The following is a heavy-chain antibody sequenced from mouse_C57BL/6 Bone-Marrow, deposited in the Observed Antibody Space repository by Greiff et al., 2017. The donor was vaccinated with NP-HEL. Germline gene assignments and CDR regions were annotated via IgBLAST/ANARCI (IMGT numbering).Heavy chain of an antibody. D-gene: IGHD1-2*01. J-gene: IGHJ2*01. CDR2: ISDGGSYT. CDR3: ARSSFPPFDY. CDR1: GFTFSSYA. V-gene: IGHV5-4*03. Sequence: EVKLMESGGGLVKPGGSLKLSCAASGFTFSSYAMSWVRQTPEKRLEWVATISDGGSYTYYPDNVKGRFTISRDNAKNNLYLQMSHLKSEDTAMYYCARSSFPPFDYWGQGTTLTVSS.